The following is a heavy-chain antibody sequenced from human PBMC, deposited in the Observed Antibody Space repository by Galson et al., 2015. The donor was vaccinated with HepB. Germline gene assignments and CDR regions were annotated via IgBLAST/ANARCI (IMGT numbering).Heavy chain of an antibody. J-gene: IGHJ6*02. CDR2: ISSSSSTI. CDR1: GFTFSSYS. Sequence: SLRLSCAASGFTFSSYSMNWVRQAPGKGLEWVSYISSSSSTIYYADSVKGRFTISRDNAKNSLYLQMNSLRAEDTAVYYCARAGDRLYSSSWPAHYYYYGMDVWGQGTTVTVSS. D-gene: IGHD6-13*01. V-gene: IGHV3-48*01. CDR3: ARAGDRLYSSSWPAHYYYYGMDV.